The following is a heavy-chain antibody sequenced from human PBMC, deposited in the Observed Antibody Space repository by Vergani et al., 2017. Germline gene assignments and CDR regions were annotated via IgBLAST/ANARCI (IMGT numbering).Heavy chain of an antibody. V-gene: IGHV4-61*08. Sequence: QVQLQESGPGLVKPSQTLSLTCTVSGGSISSGGYYWNWIRQTPGEGLEWIGYVNDSGYFNYNPSLKTRVTMSSDTSNNQFSLMLSSVTVADTAVYYCARSIVSRNRAGCFDNWGQGTLVTVSS. D-gene: IGHD1-14*01. CDR1: GGSISSGGYY. J-gene: IGHJ4*02. CDR3: ARSIVSRNRAGCFDN. CDR2: VNDSGYF.